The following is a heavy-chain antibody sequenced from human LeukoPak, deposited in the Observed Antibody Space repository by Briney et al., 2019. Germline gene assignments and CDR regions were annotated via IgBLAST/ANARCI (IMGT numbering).Heavy chain of an antibody. CDR2: INPNSGGT. V-gene: IGHV1-2*02. Sequence: SVKVSCKASGYTFTGYYMHWVRQAPGQGLEWMGWINPNSGGTNYAQKFQGRVTMTRDTSISTAYMELSRLRSDDTAVYYCARDGSSGWSTCWFDPWGQGTLVTVSS. CDR3: ARDGSSGWSTCWFDP. CDR1: GYTFTGYY. D-gene: IGHD6-19*01. J-gene: IGHJ5*02.